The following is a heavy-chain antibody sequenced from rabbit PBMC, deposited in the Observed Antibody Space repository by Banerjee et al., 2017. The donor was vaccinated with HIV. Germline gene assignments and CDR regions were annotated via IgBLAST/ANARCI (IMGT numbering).Heavy chain of an antibody. CDR3: ARGYASSSGYYISYYFNL. CDR2: IYAGKGST. D-gene: IGHD1-1*01. CDR1: GFDFSSYY. V-gene: IGHV1S7*01. J-gene: IGHJ4*01. Sequence: QLKETGGGLVQPGGSLTLSCKASGFDFSSYYMSWVRQAPGKGLEWIGIIYAGKGSTDYASWVNGRFTVSSDNAQNTVDLQMNSLTAADTATYFCARGYASSSGYYISYYFNLWGPGTLVTVS.